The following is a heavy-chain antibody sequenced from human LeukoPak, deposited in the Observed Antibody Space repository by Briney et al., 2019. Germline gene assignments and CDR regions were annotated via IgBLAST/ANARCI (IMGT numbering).Heavy chain of an antibody. CDR2: ISYDGSNK. J-gene: IGHJ4*02. D-gene: IGHD3-22*01. CDR3: ARDLRRHLKSHYYDSSGYLGY. Sequence: GRSLRLSCAASGLTFSSYAMHWARQAPGKGLECVAVISYDGSNKYYADSVKGRFTISRDNSKNTLYLQMNSLRAEDTAVYYCARDLRRHLKSHYYDSSGYLGYWGQGTLVTVSS. V-gene: IGHV3-30-3*01. CDR1: GLTFSSYA.